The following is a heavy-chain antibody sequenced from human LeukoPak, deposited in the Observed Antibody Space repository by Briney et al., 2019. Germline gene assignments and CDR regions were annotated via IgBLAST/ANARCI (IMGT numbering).Heavy chain of an antibody. CDR2: ITSSGTHI. Sequence: GGSLRLSCAASGFTFSSFNMNWVRQAPGKAMEWVSSITSSGTHIFYADSVRGRFTISRDNAKNSLYLQMDSLGPDDTAVYYCARDPYSGNYGNDYYYYMDVWGKGTTVTISS. J-gene: IGHJ6*03. V-gene: IGHV3-21*01. CDR1: GFTFSSFN. D-gene: IGHD1-26*01. CDR3: ARDPYSGNYGNDYYYYMDV.